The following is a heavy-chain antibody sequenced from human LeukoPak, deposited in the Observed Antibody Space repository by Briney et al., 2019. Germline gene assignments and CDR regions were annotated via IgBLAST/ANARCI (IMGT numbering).Heavy chain of an antibody. CDR3: ARDQGSIILGYFDY. D-gene: IGHD1-14*01. CDR2: IYYSGST. CDR1: GGSISSYY. V-gene: IGHV4-59*01. Sequence: SQTLSLTCTVSGGSISSYYWNWIRQPPGKGLEWIGYIYYSGSTNYNPSLKSRVTISLDTSKNQFSVRLSSVTAADTAVYYCARDQGSIILGYFDYWGQGTLVTVSS. J-gene: IGHJ4*02.